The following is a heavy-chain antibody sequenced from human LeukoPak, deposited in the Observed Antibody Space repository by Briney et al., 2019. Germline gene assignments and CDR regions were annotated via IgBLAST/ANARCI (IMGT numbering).Heavy chain of an antibody. CDR2: ISGSGGST. Sequence: GGSLRLSCAASGFTFSSYAMSWVRQAPGEGLEWVSAISGSGGSTYYADSVKGRFTISRDNSKNTLYLQMNSLRAEDTAVYYCAKSRITMIVVVMPTYLDYWGQGTLVTVSS. D-gene: IGHD3-22*01. J-gene: IGHJ4*02. CDR1: GFTFSSYA. CDR3: AKSRITMIVVVMPTYLDY. V-gene: IGHV3-23*01.